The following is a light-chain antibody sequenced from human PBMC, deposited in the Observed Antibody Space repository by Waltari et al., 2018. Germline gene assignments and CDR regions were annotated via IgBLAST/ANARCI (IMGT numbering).Light chain of an antibody. CDR3: SSYAGADTVV. CDR1: RSDVGGNNY. CDR2: EVN. J-gene: IGLJ2*01. V-gene: IGLV2-8*01. Sequence: QFALTKPPSASGSPGQSVTISCTGPRSDVGGNNYVSWYQQYPTKAPKLMIYEVNKRPSGVPDRFSGSKSGNTASLPVSGLQAEDEADYYCSSYAGADTVVFGGGTKLTVL.